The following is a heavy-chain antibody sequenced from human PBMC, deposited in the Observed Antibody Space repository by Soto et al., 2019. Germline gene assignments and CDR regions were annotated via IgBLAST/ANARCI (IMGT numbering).Heavy chain of an antibody. V-gene: IGHV4-34*01. J-gene: IGHJ4*02. CDR2: INHSGST. CDR1: GGSFSGYY. Sequence: SETLSLTCAVYGGSFSGYYWTWIRQPPGKGLEWIGDINHSGSTNYSPSLKNRVTMSVDTSKNQFSLRLSSVTTADTAVYFCARGGWSNDYWGQGTLVTVSS. CDR3: ARGGWSNDY. D-gene: IGHD6-19*01.